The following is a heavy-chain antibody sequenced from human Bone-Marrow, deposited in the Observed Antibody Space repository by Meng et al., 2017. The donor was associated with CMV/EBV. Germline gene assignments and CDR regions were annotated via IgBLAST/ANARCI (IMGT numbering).Heavy chain of an antibody. D-gene: IGHD5-18*01. J-gene: IGHJ4*02. CDR1: GYTFTGYY. Sequence: ASVKVSCKASGYTFTGYYMHWVRQAPGQGLEWMGIINPSGGSTSYAQKFQGRVTMTRDTSTSTVYMELSSLRSEDKAVYYCARENGELWLFDWGQGTLVTVSS. CDR3: ARENGELWLFD. V-gene: IGHV1-46*01. CDR2: INPSGGST.